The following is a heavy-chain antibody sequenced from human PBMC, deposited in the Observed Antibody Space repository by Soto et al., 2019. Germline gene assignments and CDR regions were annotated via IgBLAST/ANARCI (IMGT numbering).Heavy chain of an antibody. CDR2: IILPFGTP. J-gene: IGHJ4*02. V-gene: IGHV1-69*12. D-gene: IGHD4-17*01. CDR1: GGTFSNYA. CDR3: ARGPDYEGYFDY. Sequence: QVRLVQSGAEVKKPGSSVKVSCKASGGTFSNYAIAWLRQAPGQGLEWMGGIILPFGTPNYAQKFQGRVTISADASMTTAYMEMSGLTSEDTAVYYCARGPDYEGYFDYWGRGTLVTVSS.